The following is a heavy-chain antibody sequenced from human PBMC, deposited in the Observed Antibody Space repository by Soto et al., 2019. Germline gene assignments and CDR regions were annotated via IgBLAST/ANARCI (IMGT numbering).Heavy chain of an antibody. D-gene: IGHD3-3*01. J-gene: IGHJ4*02. V-gene: IGHV3-73*01. Sequence: LRLSCAASGFTFSGSVMYWVRQASGKGLEWVGRIRSKANNYATSYAVSVKGKFTISRDDSRNTAYLHMNSLKTEDTAVYYCARGVYDFWSGHPKGLDYWGQGTVVTVSS. CDR1: GFTFSGSV. CDR2: IRSKANNYAT. CDR3: ARGVYDFWSGHPKGLDY.